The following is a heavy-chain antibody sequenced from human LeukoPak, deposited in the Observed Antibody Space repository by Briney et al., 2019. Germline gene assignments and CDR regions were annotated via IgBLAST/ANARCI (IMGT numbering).Heavy chain of an antibody. CDR2: INSDGSST. CDR1: GFTFSSYW. D-gene: IGHD2-2*01. CDR3: ARGGYCSSTSCYPGYNWFDP. J-gene: IGHJ5*02. Sequence: GGPLRLSCAASGFTFSSYWMHWVRQAPGKGLVWVSRINSDGSSTSYADSVKGRFTISRDNAKNTLYLQMNSLRAEDTAVYYCARGGYCSSTSCYPGYNWFDPWGQGTLVTVSS. V-gene: IGHV3-74*01.